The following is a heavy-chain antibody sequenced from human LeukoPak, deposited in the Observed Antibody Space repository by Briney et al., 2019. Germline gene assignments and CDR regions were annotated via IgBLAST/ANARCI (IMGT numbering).Heavy chain of an antibody. CDR3: ARAHITYDSSGYYYVDWFDP. CDR1: GFTFTSYW. V-gene: IGHV3-7*01. Sequence: GGSLRLSCAASGFTFTSYWMSWVRQAPGKGLEWVADIKQDGSEKYYVDSVKGRFTISRDNAKNSLYLQMNSLRAEDTAVYYCARAHITYDSSGYYYVDWFDPWGQGTLVTVSS. D-gene: IGHD3-22*01. CDR2: IKQDGSEK. J-gene: IGHJ5*02.